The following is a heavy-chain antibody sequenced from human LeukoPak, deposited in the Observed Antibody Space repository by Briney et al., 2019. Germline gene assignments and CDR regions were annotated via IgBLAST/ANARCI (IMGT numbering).Heavy chain of an antibody. CDR3: TRDLYSYYYYYYYMDV. CDR1: AFTLGDYA. J-gene: IGHJ6*03. V-gene: IGHV3-49*03. Sequence: GGSLRLSCTASAFTLGDYAMSWFRQAAGKGMEWVGCIRSKAYEGTTENAASVKDRFTISRDDSTSIAYLQMNSLKTEDTAVYYYTRDLYSYYYYYYYMDVWGKGTTVTVSS. CDR2: IRSKAYEGTT. D-gene: IGHD2-15*01.